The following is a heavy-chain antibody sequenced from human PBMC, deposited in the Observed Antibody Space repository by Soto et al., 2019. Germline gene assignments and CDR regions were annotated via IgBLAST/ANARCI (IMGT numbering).Heavy chain of an antibody. CDR2: IYTSGST. CDR3: AREGYYGSGSYYPDY. Sequence: SETLSLTCTVSGGSIGSYYWSWIRQPAGKGLEWIGRIYTSGSTNYNPSLKSRVTMSVDTSKNQFSLKLSSVTAADTAVYYCAREGYYGSGSYYPDYWGQGTLVTVSS. V-gene: IGHV4-4*07. J-gene: IGHJ4*02. CDR1: GGSIGSYY. D-gene: IGHD3-10*01.